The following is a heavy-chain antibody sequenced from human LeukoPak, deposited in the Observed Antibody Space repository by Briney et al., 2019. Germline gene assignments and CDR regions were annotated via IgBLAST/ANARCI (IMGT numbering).Heavy chain of an antibody. CDR2: IYTSGST. Sequence: SQTLSLTCTVSGGPISSGSYYWSWIRQPAGKGLEWIGRIYTSGSTNYNPSLKSRVTISVDTSKNQFSLKLSSVTAADTAVYYCAREYYYDSSGPGDYFDYWGQGTLVTVSS. D-gene: IGHD3-22*01. J-gene: IGHJ4*02. V-gene: IGHV4-61*02. CDR3: AREYYYDSSGPGDYFDY. CDR1: GGPISSGSYY.